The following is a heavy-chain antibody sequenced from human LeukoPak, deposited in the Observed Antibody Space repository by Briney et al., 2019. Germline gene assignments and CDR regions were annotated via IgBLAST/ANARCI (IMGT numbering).Heavy chain of an antibody. V-gene: IGHV3-23*01. CDR2: ISGSGGNT. CDR1: GFTFSIYW. D-gene: IGHD4-11*01. Sequence: PGGSLRLSCAASGFTFSIYWMSWVRQAPGKGLEWVSLISGSGGNTYYADSVKGRFTISRDNSKNTLYLQMNSLRADDTAVYYCAKDDPNDYMPWIYWGQGTLVTVSS. J-gene: IGHJ4*02. CDR3: AKDDPNDYMPWIY.